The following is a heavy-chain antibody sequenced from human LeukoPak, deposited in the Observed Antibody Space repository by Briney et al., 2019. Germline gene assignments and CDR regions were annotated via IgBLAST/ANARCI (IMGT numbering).Heavy chain of an antibody. V-gene: IGHV3-53*01. D-gene: IGHD5-18*01. CDR1: GFSVSNNY. CDR2: IYAGGST. J-gene: IGHJ4*02. CDR3: AKDRRGYSYGYDFDY. Sequence: GGSLRLSCAASGFSVSNNYISWVRQPPGKGLEWISVIYAGGSTFYTDSVKGRFTTSRDNSKNTLYLQMNSLRAEDTAVYYCAKDRRGYSYGYDFDYWGQGTLVTVSS.